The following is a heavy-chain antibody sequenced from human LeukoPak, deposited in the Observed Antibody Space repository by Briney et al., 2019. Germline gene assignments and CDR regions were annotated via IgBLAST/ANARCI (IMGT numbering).Heavy chain of an antibody. Sequence: GGSLRLSCAASGFTFSSYGMHWVRQAPGKGLEWVAFIRYDGSNKYYADSVKGRFTISRDNSKNTLYLQMNSLRAEDTAVYYCASGRVRLGELSSWDYWGQGTLVTVSS. CDR1: GFTFSSYG. V-gene: IGHV3-30*02. J-gene: IGHJ4*02. CDR2: IRYDGSNK. CDR3: ASGRVRLGELSSWDY. D-gene: IGHD3-16*02.